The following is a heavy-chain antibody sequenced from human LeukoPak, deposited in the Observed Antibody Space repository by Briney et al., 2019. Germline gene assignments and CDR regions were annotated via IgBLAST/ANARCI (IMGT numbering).Heavy chain of an antibody. Sequence: KPGGSLRLSCAASGFTFSSYSMNWVRQAPGKGLEWVSSISSSSSYIYYADSVKGRFTISRDNAKNSLYLQMNSLRAEDTAVYYCASGRGGQAYNWFGPWGQGTLVTVSS. CDR1: GFTFSSYS. J-gene: IGHJ5*02. CDR3: ASGRGGQAYNWFGP. V-gene: IGHV3-21*01. CDR2: ISSSSSYI. D-gene: IGHD3-16*01.